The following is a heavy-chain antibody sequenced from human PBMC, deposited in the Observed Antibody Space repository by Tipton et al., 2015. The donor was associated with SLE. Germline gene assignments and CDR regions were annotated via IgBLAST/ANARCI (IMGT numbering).Heavy chain of an antibody. V-gene: IGHV1-58*02. CDR3: AAGPSGSFDF. CDR2: IVAGSGDT. D-gene: IGHD3-10*01. CDR1: GFIFTSSA. Sequence: QSGAEVKKPGTSVKVSCKTSGFIFTSSAIQWVRQARGQRPEWIGWIVAGSGDTNYAQKFQERLTITRDMSTSTAYMELSSLNSEDTAVYYCAAGPSGSFDFWGQGTLVTVSS. J-gene: IGHJ4*02.